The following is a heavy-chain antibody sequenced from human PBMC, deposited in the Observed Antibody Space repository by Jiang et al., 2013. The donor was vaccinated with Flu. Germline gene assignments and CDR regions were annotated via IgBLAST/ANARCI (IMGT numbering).Heavy chain of an antibody. Sequence: SGAEVKKPGASVKVSCKASGYTFTTYSIHWVRQAPGQRLEWMGWINAGNGDTKYSQNFQGRVTITRDTSANTVHMELNSLRSEDTAVYYCARSGRSLRDSGGSFSHFDFWGQGTLVPVSS. V-gene: IGHV1-3*01. J-gene: IGHJ4*02. CDR1: GYTFTTYS. CDR2: INAGNGDT. CDR3: ARSGRSLRDSGGSFSHFDF. D-gene: IGHD2-15*01.